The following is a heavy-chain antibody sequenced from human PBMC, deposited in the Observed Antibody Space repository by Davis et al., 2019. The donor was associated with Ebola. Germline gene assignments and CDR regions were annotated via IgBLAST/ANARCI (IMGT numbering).Heavy chain of an antibody. CDR2: IDIDGSRT. J-gene: IGHJ4*02. V-gene: IGHV3-74*01. CDR1: GLTFSNYW. Sequence: GESLKISCAASGLTFSNYWMHWVRQTPGKGLVWVSHIDIDGSRTSYADSVKGRFTISRDNAKNSLYLQMNSLRVQDTAVYYCARDRGGALEYWGQGTLVTVSS. CDR3: ARDRGGALEY. D-gene: IGHD5-24*01.